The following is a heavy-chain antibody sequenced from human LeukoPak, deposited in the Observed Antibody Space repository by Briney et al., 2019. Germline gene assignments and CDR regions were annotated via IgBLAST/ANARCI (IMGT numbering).Heavy chain of an antibody. CDR1: GGSISSGGYY. D-gene: IGHD3-22*01. CDR3: AGNGRITMIVVVITKSNWFDP. Sequence: SQTLSLTCTVSGGSISSGGYYWSWIRQHPGKGLEWIGYIYYSGSTYYNPSLKSRVTISVDTSKNQFSLKLSSVTAADTAVYYCAGNGRITMIVVVITKSNWFDPWGQGTLVTVSS. CDR2: IYYSGST. V-gene: IGHV4-31*03. J-gene: IGHJ5*02.